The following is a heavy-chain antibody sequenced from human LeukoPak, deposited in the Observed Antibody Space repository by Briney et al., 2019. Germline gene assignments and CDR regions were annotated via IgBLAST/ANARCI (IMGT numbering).Heavy chain of an antibody. CDR3: TTVASGWTLLR. CDR2: IKSKSDGGAI. V-gene: IGHV3-15*01. Sequence: PGGSLRLSCAASGFTFSNTWMTWVRQTPGKGLEWLGRIKSKSDGGAIDYAASAKGSFTISRDDSKNTLYLQMNSLKIEDTGVYFCTTVASGWTLLRWGQGTLVTVSS. J-gene: IGHJ4*02. D-gene: IGHD6-19*01. CDR1: GFTFSNTW.